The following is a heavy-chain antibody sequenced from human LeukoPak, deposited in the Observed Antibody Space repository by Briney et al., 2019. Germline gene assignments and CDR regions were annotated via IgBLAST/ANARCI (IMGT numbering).Heavy chain of an antibody. CDR2: IYYSGST. V-gene: IGHV4-59*01. J-gene: IGHJ5*02. D-gene: IGHD6-19*01. CDR1: GASISSYY. CDR3: ARAGYSSGWSGNNWFDP. Sequence: TSSETLSLTCTVSGASISSYYWSWIRQPPGKGREWLGYIYYSGSTNYNLSLKSRVTISVDTSKNQFSLKLSSVTAADTAVYYCARAGYSSGWSGNNWFDPWGQGTLVTVSS.